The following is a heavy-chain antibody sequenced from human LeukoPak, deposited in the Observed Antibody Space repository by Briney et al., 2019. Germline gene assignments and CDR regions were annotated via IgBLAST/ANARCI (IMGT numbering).Heavy chain of an antibody. V-gene: IGHV1-8*01. CDR2: MNPNSGNT. J-gene: IGHJ3*02. CDR1: GGTFTSYD. Sequence: ASVKVSCKASGGTFTSYDINWVRQATGQGLEWMGWMNPNSGNTGYAQKFQGRVTMTRNTSISTAYMELSSLRSEDTAVYYCARGRAWDSSGYLPVDAFDIWGQGTMVTVSS. D-gene: IGHD3-22*01. CDR3: ARGRAWDSSGYLPVDAFDI.